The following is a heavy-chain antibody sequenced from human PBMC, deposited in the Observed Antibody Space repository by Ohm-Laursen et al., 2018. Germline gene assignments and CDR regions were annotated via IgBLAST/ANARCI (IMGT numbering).Heavy chain of an antibody. J-gene: IGHJ4*02. CDR2: IYSGGST. V-gene: IGHV3-53*01. CDR3: ARGPSITGTTAIDY. CDR1: GFTVSSNY. Sequence: SLRLSCAASGFTVSSNYMSWVRQAPGKGLEWVSVIYSGGSTYYADSMKGRFTISRDNSKNTLYLQMNSLRAEDTAVYYCARGPSITGTTAIDYWGQGTLVTVSS. D-gene: IGHD1-20*01.